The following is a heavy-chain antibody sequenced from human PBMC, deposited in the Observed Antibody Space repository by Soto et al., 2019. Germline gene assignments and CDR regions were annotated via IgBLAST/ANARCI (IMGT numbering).Heavy chain of an antibody. CDR1: GFTFSGSA. V-gene: IGHV3-73*01. J-gene: IGHJ6*02. CDR2: IRTKTNTYAT. CDR3: TRRVAVAGTDYYGMDV. D-gene: IGHD6-19*01. Sequence: GGSLRLSCAASGFTFSGSAMHWVRQASGKGLEWVGRIRTKTNTYATAYAASVKGRFTISRDDSKNTAYLQMNSLKTEDTAVYYCTRRVAVAGTDYYGMDVWGQATKVTV.